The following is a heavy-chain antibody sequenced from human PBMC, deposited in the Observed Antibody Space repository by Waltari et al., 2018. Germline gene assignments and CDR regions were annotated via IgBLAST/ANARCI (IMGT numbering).Heavy chain of an antibody. V-gene: IGHV1-3*01. CDR2: INAGNGNT. Sequence: VQLVQSGAEVKKPGASVKVRCKASGYTFTSYAMHWVGQAHGERLEWMGWINAGNGNTKYSQKFQGRVTITRDTSASTAYMELSSLRSEDTAVYYCARAVGYSYGSDAFDIWGQGTMVTVSS. J-gene: IGHJ3*02. D-gene: IGHD5-18*01. CDR1: GYTFTSYA. CDR3: ARAVGYSYGSDAFDI.